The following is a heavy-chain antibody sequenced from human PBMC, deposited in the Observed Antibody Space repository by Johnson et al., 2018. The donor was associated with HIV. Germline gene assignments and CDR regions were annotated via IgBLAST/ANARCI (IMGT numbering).Heavy chain of an antibody. D-gene: IGHD6-19*01. J-gene: IGHJ3*02. V-gene: IGHV3-74*02. CDR1: GFSFSSYW. CDR2: INGDGSRT. CDR3: ARLGSSGWYLGDAFDI. Sequence: VQLVESGGGLVQPGASLRLSCAASGFSFSSYWMHWVRQTPGNGLVWVSRINGDGSRTTYADSVKGRFTISRDNAKNTLYLQMTSLRAEDTAVYYCARLGSSGWYLGDAFDIWGQGTTVTVS.